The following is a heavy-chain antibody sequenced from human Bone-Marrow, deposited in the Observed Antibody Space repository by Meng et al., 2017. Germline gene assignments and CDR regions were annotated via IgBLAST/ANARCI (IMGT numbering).Heavy chain of an antibody. CDR1: GFTFDGYG. CDR2: INWYGGST. Sequence: GESLKISCAASGFTFDGYGMSWVRQAPGKGLEWVSGINWYGGSTGYADSVKGRFTISRDNAKNSLYLQMNSLRAEDTALYYCATSTVTTVIGAFDIWGQGTMVTVSS. D-gene: IGHD4-17*01. V-gene: IGHV3-20*04. J-gene: IGHJ3*02. CDR3: ATSTVTTVIGAFDI.